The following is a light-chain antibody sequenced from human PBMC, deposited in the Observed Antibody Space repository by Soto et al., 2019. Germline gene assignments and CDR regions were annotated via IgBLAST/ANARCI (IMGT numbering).Light chain of an antibody. CDR3: QQYNNWPGYT. V-gene: IGKV3-15*01. J-gene: IGKJ2*01. Sequence: EIVMTQSPATLSVSPGERATLSCRASQSVSSNLAWYQQKPGQAPRLLIYGASTRATGIPARFSGSGSGTEVSLTISSRRSEDFVVYYCQQYNNWPGYTFGQGTKLEIK. CDR1: QSVSSN. CDR2: GAS.